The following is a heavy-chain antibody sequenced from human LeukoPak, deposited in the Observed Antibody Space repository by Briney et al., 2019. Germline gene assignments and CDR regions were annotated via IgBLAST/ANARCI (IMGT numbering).Heavy chain of an antibody. CDR3: ARVLSGDYDRYYFDY. V-gene: IGHV1-69*13. CDR2: IIPIFGTA. Sequence: SVKVSCKASGGTFSSYAISWVRQAPGQGLEWMGGIIPIFGTANYAQKFQGRVTITADESTSTAYMELSSLRSEDTAVYYCARVLSGDYDRYYFDYWGQGSLVTVSS. CDR1: GGTFSSYA. J-gene: IGHJ4*02. D-gene: IGHD4-17*01.